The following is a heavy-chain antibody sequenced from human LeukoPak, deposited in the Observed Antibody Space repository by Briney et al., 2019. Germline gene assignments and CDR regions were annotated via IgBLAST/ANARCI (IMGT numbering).Heavy chain of an antibody. Sequence: PSETLSLTCTVSGGSISSYYWSWIRQPPGKGLEWIGYIYYSGSTNYNPSLKSRVTISVDTSKNQFSLKLSSVTAADTAVYYCARHGPPADIVVVPAANDAFHIWGQGTMVTVSS. D-gene: IGHD2-2*01. CDR2: IYYSGST. CDR3: ARHGPPADIVVVPAANDAFHI. V-gene: IGHV4-59*08. J-gene: IGHJ3*02. CDR1: GGSISSYY.